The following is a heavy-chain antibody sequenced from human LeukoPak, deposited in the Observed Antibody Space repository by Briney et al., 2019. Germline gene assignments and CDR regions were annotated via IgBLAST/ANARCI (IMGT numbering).Heavy chain of an antibody. J-gene: IGHJ4*02. V-gene: IGHV3-7*01. D-gene: IGHD3-10*01. CDR1: GFSLSNYW. CDR2: INQDGSDK. Sequence: GGSLRLSCAASGFSLSNYWMSWVRQAPGKGLEGVANINQDGSDKYYVDSVMGRFTISKDNAKNSVYLQMNSLRPEDTAIYYCAWYGVTHGLDVWGQGTLVTVSS. CDR3: AWYGVTHGLDV.